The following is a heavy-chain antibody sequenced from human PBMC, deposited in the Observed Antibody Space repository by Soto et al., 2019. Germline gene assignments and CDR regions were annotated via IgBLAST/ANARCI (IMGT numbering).Heavy chain of an antibody. CDR3: AKDKGRTAIDY. CDR1: GLTFSAAG. CDR2: IANDGRSE. V-gene: IGHV3-30*18. Sequence: QVQLVESGGGVVQPGRSLRLSCAASGLTFSAAGMHWVRQAPGKGLEWVAFIANDGRSESYADSVKGRFTISRDNSQNRLYLQMNGLGAEGTAVYYCAKDKGRTAIDYWGQGTLVSVSS. J-gene: IGHJ4*02.